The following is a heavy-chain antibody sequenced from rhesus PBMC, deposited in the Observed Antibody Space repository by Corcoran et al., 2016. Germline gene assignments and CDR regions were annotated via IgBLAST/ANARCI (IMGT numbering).Heavy chain of an antibody. J-gene: IGHJ4*01. CDR1: GGSISGYYY. Sequence: QVQLQQWGEGLVKPSETLSLTCAVYGGSISGYYYWSWIRQPPGKGLEWSGYIYGNRANTNYNPSRKKRVTMSKDTAKNQFSVKLSSVTAADTAVYYCARDGDTGGTAYFDYWGQGVLVTVSS. CDR3: ARDGDTGGTAYFDY. CDR2: IYGNRANT. D-gene: IGHD5-42*01. V-gene: IGHV4-73*01.